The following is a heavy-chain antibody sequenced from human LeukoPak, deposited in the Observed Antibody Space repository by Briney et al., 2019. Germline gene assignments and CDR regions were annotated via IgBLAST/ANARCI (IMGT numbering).Heavy chain of an antibody. CDR3: ARAQDSSGYYHAHYFDY. J-gene: IGHJ4*02. D-gene: IGHD3-22*01. Sequence: GGSLRLSCAASGFTVSSNYMSWVRQARWKGLEWVSVIYSGGSTYYADSVKGRFTISRDNSKNTLYLQMNSLRAEDTAVYYCARAQDSSGYYHAHYFDYWGQGTLVTVSS. CDR1: GFTVSSNY. V-gene: IGHV3-53*01. CDR2: IYSGGST.